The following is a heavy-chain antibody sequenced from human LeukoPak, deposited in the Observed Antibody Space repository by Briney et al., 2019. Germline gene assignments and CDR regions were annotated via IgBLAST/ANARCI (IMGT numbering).Heavy chain of an antibody. V-gene: IGHV4-59*08. J-gene: IGHJ4*02. CDR1: GGSISSYY. D-gene: IGHD6-19*01. CDR2: IYYSGST. CDR3: ARRINSGWPFDY. Sequence: PETLSLTCTVSGGSISSYYWSWIRQPPGKGLEWIGYIYYSGSTNYNPSLKSRVTISVDTSKNQFSLKLSSVTAADTAVYYCARRINSGWPFDYWGQGTLVTVSS.